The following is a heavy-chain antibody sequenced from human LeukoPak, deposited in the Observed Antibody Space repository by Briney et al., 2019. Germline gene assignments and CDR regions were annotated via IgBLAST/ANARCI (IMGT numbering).Heavy chain of an antibody. CDR1: GGSISSGSYY. CDR2: IYTSGST. CDR3: ARDRAELYYFDY. J-gene: IGHJ4*02. V-gene: IGHV4-61*02. Sequence: PSETLSLTCTVSGGSISSGSYYWSWIRQPAGKGLEWIGRIYTSGSTNYNPSLKSRVTISVDTSKNQFSLKLSRLRSDDTAVYYCARDRAELYYFDYWGQGTLVTVSS. D-gene: IGHD1-26*01.